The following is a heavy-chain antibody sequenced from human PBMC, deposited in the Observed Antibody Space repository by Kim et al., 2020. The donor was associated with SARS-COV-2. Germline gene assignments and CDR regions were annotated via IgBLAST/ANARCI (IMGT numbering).Heavy chain of an antibody. D-gene: IGHD6-13*01. CDR2: IYYSGST. J-gene: IGHJ6*02. V-gene: IGHV4-31*03. CDR3: ARCDGNIAAAGYYYYGMDV. Sequence: SETLSLTCTVSGGSISSGGYYWSWIRQHPGKGLEWIGYIYYSGSTYYNPSLKSRVTISVDTSKNQFSLKLSSVTAADTAVYYCARCDGNIAAAGYYYYGMDVWGQGTTVTVSS. CDR1: GGSISSGGYY.